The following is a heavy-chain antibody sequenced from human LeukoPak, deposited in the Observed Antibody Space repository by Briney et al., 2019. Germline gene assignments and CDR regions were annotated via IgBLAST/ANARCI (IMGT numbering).Heavy chain of an antibody. Sequence: SETLSLTCTVSGGSISSYYWSWIRQPPGKGLEWIGYIYYSGSTNYNPSLKSRVTISVDTSKNQFSLKLSSVTAADTAVYYCATPLVVPAASSFGFDPWGQGTLVTVSS. CDR1: GGSISSYY. J-gene: IGHJ5*02. D-gene: IGHD2-2*01. CDR3: ATPLVVPAASSFGFDP. V-gene: IGHV4-59*01. CDR2: IYYSGST.